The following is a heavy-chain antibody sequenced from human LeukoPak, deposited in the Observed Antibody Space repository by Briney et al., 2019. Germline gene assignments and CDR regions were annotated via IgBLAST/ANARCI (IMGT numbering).Heavy chain of an antibody. V-gene: IGHV3-21*01. CDR3: ARDRDNWNDPYFDY. J-gene: IGHJ4*02. D-gene: IGHD1-20*01. Sequence: GGSLRLSCAASGFTFSSYSMNWVRQAPGKGLEWVSSISSSSSYIYYADSVKGRFTISGDNAKDSLYLQMNSLRAEDTAVYYCARDRDNWNDPYFDYWGQGTLVTVSS. CDR2: ISSSSSYI. CDR1: GFTFSSYS.